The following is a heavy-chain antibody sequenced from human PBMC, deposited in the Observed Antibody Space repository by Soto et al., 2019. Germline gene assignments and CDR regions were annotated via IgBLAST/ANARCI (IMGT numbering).Heavy chain of an antibody. CDR3: AKELYSGSYLAPYYYYGMDV. CDR2: ISYDGSNK. V-gene: IGHV3-30*18. Sequence: QVQLVESGGGVVQPGRSLRLSCAASGFTFSSYGMHWVRQAPGKGLEWVAVISYDGSNKYYADSVKGRFTISRDNSKNTLYLQMNSLGAEDTAVYYCAKELYSGSYLAPYYYYGMDVWGQGTTVTVSS. D-gene: IGHD1-26*01. CDR1: GFTFSSYG. J-gene: IGHJ6*02.